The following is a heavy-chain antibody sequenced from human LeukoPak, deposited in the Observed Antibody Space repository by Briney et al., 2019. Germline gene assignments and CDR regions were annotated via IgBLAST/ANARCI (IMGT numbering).Heavy chain of an antibody. J-gene: IGHJ4*02. Sequence: ASVKVSCKASGYTFTSYAMKWVRQAPGQGLEWMGWINTNTGNPTYGQGFAGRFVFSLDTSVSTAYLQICRLKAEDTAVYYCARDRRNYAILTGYVHWGQGTLVTVSS. CDR3: ARDRRNYAILTGYVH. CDR2: INTNTGNP. D-gene: IGHD3-9*01. V-gene: IGHV7-4-1*01. CDR1: GYTFTSYA.